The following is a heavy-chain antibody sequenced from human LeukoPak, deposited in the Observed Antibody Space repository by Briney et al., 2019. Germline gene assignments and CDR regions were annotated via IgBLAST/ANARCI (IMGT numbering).Heavy chain of an antibody. Sequence: ASVKVSCKASGYTFTSYGISWVRQAPGQGLEWMGWISTYNGNTNYAQKLQGRVTMTTDTSTSTAYMELRSLRSDDTAVYYCARRRSSGWYAGVLDYWGQGTLVTVSS. J-gene: IGHJ4*02. CDR3: ARRRSSGWYAGVLDY. D-gene: IGHD6-19*01. CDR1: GYTFTSYG. V-gene: IGHV1-18*01. CDR2: ISTYNGNT.